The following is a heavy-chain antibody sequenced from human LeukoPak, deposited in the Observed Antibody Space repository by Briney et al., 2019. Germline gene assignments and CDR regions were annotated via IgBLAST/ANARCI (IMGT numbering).Heavy chain of an antibody. CDR1: GGSISTPGYY. Sequence: SETLSLTCTVSGGSISTPGYYWGWIRQPPGRGLEWIGSLYHSGSTYYKPSLKSRATISVDKSKNQCSLKLRSVTAADTAVYYCARHALATVTDPSFDYWGQGTLVTVSS. CDR3: ARHALATVTDPSFDY. J-gene: IGHJ4*02. D-gene: IGHD2-21*02. V-gene: IGHV4-39*01. CDR2: LYHSGST.